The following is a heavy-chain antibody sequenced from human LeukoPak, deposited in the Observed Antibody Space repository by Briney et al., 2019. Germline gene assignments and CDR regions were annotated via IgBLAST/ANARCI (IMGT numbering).Heavy chain of an antibody. CDR1: GFSFSSYG. V-gene: IGHV3-23*01. J-gene: IGHJ6*03. CDR3: AKRRGLELLYYYYMDV. CDR2: ISGSGGST. Sequence: GGTLRLSCAASGFSFSSYGMSWVRQAPGKGLEWVSAISGSGGSTYYADSVKGRFTISRDNSKNTLYLQMNSLRAEDTAVYYCAKRRGLELLYYYYMDVWGKGTTVTVSS. D-gene: IGHD1-7*01.